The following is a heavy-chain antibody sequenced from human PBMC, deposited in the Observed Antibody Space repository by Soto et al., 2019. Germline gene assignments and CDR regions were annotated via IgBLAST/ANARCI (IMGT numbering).Heavy chain of an antibody. V-gene: IGHV3-21*01. CDR1: GFTLRRYS. D-gene: IGHD6-13*01. CDR2: ISSSSSYI. CDR3: ASRKPPYSSRFAFTGFDP. Sequence: AGGSLRLSRAASGFTLRRYSMKWVPPAPGKGVEWFSAISSSSSYIYYADSVKGRFTICRDNAKNSLYLQMNSLRAEDTAVDYCASRKPPYSSRFAFTGFDPWGQGTLVPISS. J-gene: IGHJ5*02.